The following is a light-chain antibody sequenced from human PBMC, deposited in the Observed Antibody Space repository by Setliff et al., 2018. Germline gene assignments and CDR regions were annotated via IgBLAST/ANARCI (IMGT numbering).Light chain of an antibody. J-gene: IGLJ1*01. CDR3: AAWDDSLNGRYV. CDR2: RNN. Sequence: QSVLTQPPSASGTPGQRVTISCSGSSSNIGSNTVNWYQQFPGTAPKLLIYRNNQRPSGVPDRFPGSKSATSASLAISGLQAEDEADYYCAAWDDSLNGRYVFGTGTKVNVL. V-gene: IGLV1-44*01. CDR1: SSNIGSNT.